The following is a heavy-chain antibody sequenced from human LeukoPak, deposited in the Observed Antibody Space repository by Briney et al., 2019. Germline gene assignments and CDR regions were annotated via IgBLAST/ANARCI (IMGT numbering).Heavy chain of an antibody. CDR2: INTNSGGT. CDR1: GYTFTGYY. Sequence: ASVTVSCKASGYTFTGYYMHWVRQAPGQGLEWMGWINTNSGGTNYAQKFQGRVTMTRDTSISTAYMELSGLRSDDTAVYYCARGTYYYDSSGFNWFDPWGQGTLVTVSS. J-gene: IGHJ5*02. D-gene: IGHD3-22*01. V-gene: IGHV1-2*02. CDR3: ARGTYYYDSSGFNWFDP.